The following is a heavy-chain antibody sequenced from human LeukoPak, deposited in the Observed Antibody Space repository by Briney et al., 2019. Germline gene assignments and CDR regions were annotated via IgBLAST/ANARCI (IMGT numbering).Heavy chain of an antibody. D-gene: IGHD3-10*01. CDR3: ARVELWFGEAKHYYYGMDV. Sequence: GGSLRLSCAASGFTFSDYYMSWIRQAPGKGLEWVSYISSSGNSIYYADSVKGRFTISSDNAKNSLYLQMNSLRAEDRAVYYCARVELWFGEAKHYYYGMDVWGQGTTVTVSS. J-gene: IGHJ6*02. CDR1: GFTFSDYY. CDR2: ISSSGNSI. V-gene: IGHV3-11*01.